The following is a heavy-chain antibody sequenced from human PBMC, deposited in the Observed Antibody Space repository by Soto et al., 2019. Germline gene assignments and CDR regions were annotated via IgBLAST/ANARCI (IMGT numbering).Heavy chain of an antibody. V-gene: IGHV4-59*01. CDR3: ARTYDGSGPNSGGYGFDI. J-gene: IGHJ3*02. Sequence: SETLSLTCSVSGGSISSYYWGWIRQPPGKGLEWIAYIYYSGTSYNPSLKSRVSISLDTPKNQFSLKLSSVTAADTAVYYCARTYDGSGPNSGGYGFDIWGQGTLVTVSS. CDR2: IYYSGT. CDR1: GGSISSYY. D-gene: IGHD3-22*01.